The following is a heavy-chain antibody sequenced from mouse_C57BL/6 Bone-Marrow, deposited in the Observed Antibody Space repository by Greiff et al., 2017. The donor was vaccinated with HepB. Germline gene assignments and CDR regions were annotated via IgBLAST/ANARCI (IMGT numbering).Heavy chain of an antibody. J-gene: IGHJ3*01. CDR1: GYTFTSYW. CDR2: IDPSDSYT. D-gene: IGHD2-3*01. Sequence: VQLQQPGAELVMPGASVKLSCKASGYTFTSYWMHWVKQRPGQGLEWIGEIDPSDSYTNYNQKFKGKSTLTVDKSSSTAYMQLSSLTSEDSAVYYCARFGLLSFAYWGQGTLVTVSA. V-gene: IGHV1-69*01. CDR3: ARFGLLSFAY.